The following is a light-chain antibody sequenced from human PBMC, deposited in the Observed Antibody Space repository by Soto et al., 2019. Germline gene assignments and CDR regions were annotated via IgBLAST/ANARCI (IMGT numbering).Light chain of an antibody. CDR1: SSDVGAYYS. CDR2: GVT. CDR3: AAWDDSLSGVL. J-gene: IGLJ2*01. Sequence: QSALTQPASVSGSPGQSITISCTGTSSDVGAYYSVSWYQHHPGKAPKLIIYGVTNRPSGVSNRFSGSKSGNTASLTISGLQSEDEADYYCAAWDDSLSGVLFGGGTKLTVL. V-gene: IGLV2-14*01.